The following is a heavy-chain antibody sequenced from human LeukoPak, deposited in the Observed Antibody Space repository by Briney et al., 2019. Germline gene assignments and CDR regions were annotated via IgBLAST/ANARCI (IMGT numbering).Heavy chain of an antibody. CDR1: GFTFSDYY. CDR2: ISSSGSTI. D-gene: IGHD3-3*01. Sequence: GGSLRLSCAASGFTFSDYYMSWIRQAPGKGLEWVSYISSSGSTIYYADSVKGRFTISRDNAKNSLYLQMNSLRAEDTAVYYCARGERSPFALEEGRAFDIWGQGTMVTVSS. CDR3: ARGERSPFALEEGRAFDI. J-gene: IGHJ3*02. V-gene: IGHV3-11*01.